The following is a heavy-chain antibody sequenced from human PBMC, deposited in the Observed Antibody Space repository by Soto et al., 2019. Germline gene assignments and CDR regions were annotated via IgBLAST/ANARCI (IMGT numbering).Heavy chain of an antibody. D-gene: IGHD5-12*01. CDR2: INTDGNTT. CDR1: GFTLSNYW. Sequence: EVQLVESGGVSVQPGGSLRLSCTASGFTLSNYWMHWVRQAPGKGLVWVSRINTDGNTTTYADSVKGRFTISRDNAKNTLYLQMNSLRDEDTDVYYCVRIRRGDGYTFGYWGQGTLVTVSS. J-gene: IGHJ4*02. V-gene: IGHV3-74*01. CDR3: VRIRRGDGYTFGY.